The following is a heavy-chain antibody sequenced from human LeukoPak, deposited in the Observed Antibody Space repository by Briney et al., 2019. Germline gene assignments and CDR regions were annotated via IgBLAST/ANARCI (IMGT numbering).Heavy chain of an antibody. J-gene: IGHJ4*02. Sequence: GGSLRLSCAASGFTFSDYWMSWVRQAPGKGLEWVAVISYDGSNKYYADSVKGRFTISRDNSKNTLYLQMNSLRAEDTAVYYCARDHSGAWRRYFDYWGQGTLVTVSS. V-gene: IGHV3-30-3*01. CDR2: ISYDGSNK. CDR3: ARDHSGAWRRYFDY. D-gene: IGHD4/OR15-4a*01. CDR1: GFTFSDYW.